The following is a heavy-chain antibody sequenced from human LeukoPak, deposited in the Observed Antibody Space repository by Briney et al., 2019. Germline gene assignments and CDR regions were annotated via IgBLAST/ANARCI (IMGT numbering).Heavy chain of an antibody. D-gene: IGHD3-3*01. Sequence: GGSLRLSCAASGFTFSSYAMSWVRQAPGKGLEWVSAISGSGGSTYYADSVKGRFTISRDNSENTLYLQMNSLRAEDTAVYYCAKTTYYDFWSGYPFDYWGQGTLVTVSS. J-gene: IGHJ4*02. V-gene: IGHV3-23*01. CDR2: ISGSGGST. CDR1: GFTFSSYA. CDR3: AKTTYYDFWSGYPFDY.